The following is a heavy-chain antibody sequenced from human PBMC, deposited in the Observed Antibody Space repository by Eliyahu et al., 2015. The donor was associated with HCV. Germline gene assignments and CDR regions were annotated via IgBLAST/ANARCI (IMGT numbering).Heavy chain of an antibody. CDR1: GGSFSNFA. D-gene: IGHD2-15*01. V-gene: IGHV1-69*01. CDR2: IIPTMGTA. Sequence: VQLVHSGAEVRKPGSSVKVSCKASGGSFSNFAISWLRPAPGQGLEWMGGIIPTMGTADYAQRFQGRVTITADESTSTAYLELSSLRYDDTAVYFCARLPWSDFFVVVGDPWWFDPWGQGTLVTVTS. J-gene: IGHJ5*02. CDR3: ARLPWSDFFVVVGDPWWFDP.